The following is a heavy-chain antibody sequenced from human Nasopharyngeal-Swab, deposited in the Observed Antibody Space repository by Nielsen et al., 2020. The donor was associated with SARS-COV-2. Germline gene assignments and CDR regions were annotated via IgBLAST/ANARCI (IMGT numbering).Heavy chain of an antibody. CDR1: GYTFTSYY. CDR3: ARDLYSSGWYRTNWYFDL. CDR2: INPSGGST. V-gene: IGHV1-46*01. J-gene: IGHJ2*01. Sequence: ASVKVSCKASGYTFTSYYMHWVRQAPGQGLEWMGIINPSGGSTIYAQKFQGRGTMTRDTSTITVYMELSSLRSEDTAVYYCARDLYSSGWYRTNWYFDLWGRGTLVTVSS. D-gene: IGHD6-19*01.